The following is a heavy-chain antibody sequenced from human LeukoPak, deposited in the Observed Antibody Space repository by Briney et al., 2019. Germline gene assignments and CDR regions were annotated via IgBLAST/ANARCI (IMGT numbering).Heavy chain of an antibody. V-gene: IGHV1-3*01. CDR3: ARAYSSSSGAYYYYGMDV. CDR2: INAGNGNT. J-gene: IGHJ6*02. Sequence: GRSLRLSCAASGFTFSSYAMHWVRQAPGQRLEWMGWINAGNGNTKYSQKFQGRVTITRDTSASTAYMELSSLRSEDTAVYYCARAYSSSSGAYYYYGMDVWGQGTTVTASS. CDR1: GFTFSSYA. D-gene: IGHD6-6*01.